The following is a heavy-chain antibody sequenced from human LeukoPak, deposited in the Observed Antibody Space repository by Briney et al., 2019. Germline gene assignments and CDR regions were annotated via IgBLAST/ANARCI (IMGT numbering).Heavy chain of an antibody. CDR3: ARDNVGATEGFYS. D-gene: IGHD1-26*01. Sequence: ASVKVSCKASGGTFSSYAISWVRQAPGQGLEWMGGIIPIFGTANYAQKFQGRVTITADESTSTAYMELSSLRAEDTAVYFCARDNVGATEGFYSWGQGTLVTVSS. V-gene: IGHV1-69*13. CDR1: GGTFSSYA. CDR2: IIPIFGTA. J-gene: IGHJ4*02.